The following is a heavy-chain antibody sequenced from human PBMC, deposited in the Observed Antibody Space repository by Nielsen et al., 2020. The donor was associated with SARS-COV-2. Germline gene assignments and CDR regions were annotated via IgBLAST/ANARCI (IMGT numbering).Heavy chain of an antibody. CDR2: ISTNNGDV. D-gene: IGHD2-2*01. CDR1: DNSFST. CDR3: AREGSGVVPGPLGIGMWYLYYYMDV. V-gene: IGHV1-18*01. Sequence: ASVKVSCKASDNSFSTFTWVRQAPGPGLEWMGRISTNNGDVKYAQSLQGRVTMTTDTSTRTVYMELKRLRSDDTAVYYCAREGSGVVPGPLGIGMWYLYYYMDVWGKGSTVTVSS. J-gene: IGHJ6*03.